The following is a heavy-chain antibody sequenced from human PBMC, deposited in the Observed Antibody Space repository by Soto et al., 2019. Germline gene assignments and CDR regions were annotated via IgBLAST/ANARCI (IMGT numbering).Heavy chain of an antibody. J-gene: IGHJ4*02. Sequence: PSETLSLTCTVSGGSINSYYWSWIRQSPGKGLEWIAYIFYSGNTNYNPSLNSRVTLSVDTSKNQFSLNLISVTAADTAVYYCASSRGYTYGIDHWGQGTPVTVSS. CDR1: GGSINSYY. CDR2: IFYSGNT. V-gene: IGHV4-59*12. D-gene: IGHD5-18*01. CDR3: ASSRGYTYGIDH.